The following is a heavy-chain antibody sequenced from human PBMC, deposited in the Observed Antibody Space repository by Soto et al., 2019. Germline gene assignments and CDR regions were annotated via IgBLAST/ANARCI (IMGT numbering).Heavy chain of an antibody. J-gene: IGHJ3*02. CDR1: ECKIVNYC. CDR3: ERTGCYECLDAFDI. V-gene: IGHV5-51*01. CDR2: IYPGDSDT. D-gene: IGHD2-2*01. Sequence: RGSECKIVNYCVRRIIKKPGKGLEWMGIIYPGDSDTRYSPSFQGQVTISADKSISTAYLQWSSLKASDTAMYYCERTGCYECLDAFDIRGQGK.